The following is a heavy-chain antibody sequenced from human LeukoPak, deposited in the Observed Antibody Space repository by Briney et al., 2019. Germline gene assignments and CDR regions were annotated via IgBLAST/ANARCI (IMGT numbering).Heavy chain of an antibody. D-gene: IGHD6-13*01. CDR1: GFTFSIYW. CDR3: ARGGIPGMAAASDAFDI. CDR2: IKQDGSEK. V-gene: IGHV3-7*03. J-gene: IGHJ3*02. Sequence: GGSLRLSCAASGFTFSIYWMSWVRQAPGKGLEWVANIKQDGSEKYYVDSVKGRFTISRDNAKNSLFLQMNGLRAEDAAVYYCARGGIPGMAAASDAFDIWGQGTMVTVSS.